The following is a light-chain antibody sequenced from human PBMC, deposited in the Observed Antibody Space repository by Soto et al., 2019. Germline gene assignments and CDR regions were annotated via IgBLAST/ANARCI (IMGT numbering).Light chain of an antibody. CDR3: QQYGSSPAIT. Sequence: EIVLTQSPGTLSLSPGEKATISCRASQSISSSYLAWYQQKPGQAPRLLIYGASCRATGIPDRFSGSGSGTDFTLTISRLEPEDFAVYYCQQYGSSPAITFGQGTRLEIK. CDR1: QSISSSY. CDR2: GAS. V-gene: IGKV3-20*01. J-gene: IGKJ5*01.